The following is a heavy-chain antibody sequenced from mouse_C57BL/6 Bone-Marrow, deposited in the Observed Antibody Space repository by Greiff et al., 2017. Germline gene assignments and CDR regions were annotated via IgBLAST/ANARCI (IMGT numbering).Heavy chain of an antibody. Sequence: QVQLQQSGPELVKPGASVKISCKASGYTFTDYYINWVKQRPGQGLEWIGWIFPGSGSTYYTEKFKGKATLTVDKSSSTAYMLLSSLTSDESAVYFCAREKYYAFYAMDYWGQGTSVTVSS. D-gene: IGHD1-1*01. V-gene: IGHV1-75*01. CDR3: AREKYYAFYAMDY. CDR1: GYTFTDYY. J-gene: IGHJ4*01. CDR2: IFPGSGST.